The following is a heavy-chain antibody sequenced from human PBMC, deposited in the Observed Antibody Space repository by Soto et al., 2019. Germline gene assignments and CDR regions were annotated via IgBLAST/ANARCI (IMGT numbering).Heavy chain of an antibody. CDR2: ITVYNGNT. Sequence: ASVKVSCKASGYTFTNYGVSWVRQAPGQGLEWMGWITVYNGNTHYAQNLQGRVTMTTDTSTSTAHMELWSLGSDDTAVYYCARSYSYGSYWYFDYWGQVALVTVSS. CDR3: ARSYSYGSYWYFDY. J-gene: IGHJ4*02. CDR1: GYTFTNYG. V-gene: IGHV1-18*04. D-gene: IGHD5-18*01.